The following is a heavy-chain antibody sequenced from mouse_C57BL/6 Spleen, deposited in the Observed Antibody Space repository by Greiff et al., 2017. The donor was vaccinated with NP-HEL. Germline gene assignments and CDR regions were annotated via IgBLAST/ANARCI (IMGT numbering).Heavy chain of an antibody. CDR1: GYTFTDYN. V-gene: IGHV1-22*01. J-gene: IGHJ3*01. Sequence: EVQLQQSGPELVKPGASVKMSCKASGYTFTDYNMHWVKQSHGKSLEWIGYINPNNGGTSYNQKFKGKATLTVNKSSSTAYMELRSLTSEESAVYYCESYDGYYGGFAYWGQGTLVTVSA. CDR3: ESYDGYYGGFAY. D-gene: IGHD2-3*01. CDR2: INPNNGGT.